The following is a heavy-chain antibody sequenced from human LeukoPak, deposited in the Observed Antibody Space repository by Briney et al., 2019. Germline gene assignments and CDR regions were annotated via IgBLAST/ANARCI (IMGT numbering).Heavy chain of an antibody. D-gene: IGHD3-3*01. CDR3: ANRVAQHDS. Sequence: GGSLRLSCVASGFTFSSFAMSWVRQAPGKGLEWVSGIPSSGPITYYADSVKGRFTISRDNSKNTLYLQMNSLTTEDTGIYYCANRVAQHDSWGQGTLVAVSS. CDR2: IPSSGPIT. V-gene: IGHV3-23*01. J-gene: IGHJ5*02. CDR1: GFTFSSFA.